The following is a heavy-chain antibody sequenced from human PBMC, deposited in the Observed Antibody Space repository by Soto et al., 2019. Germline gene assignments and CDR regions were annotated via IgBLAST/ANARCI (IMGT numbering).Heavy chain of an antibody. CDR1: GFTLSEYN. CDR3: AGAFDI. CDR2: ISSSSSTI. V-gene: IGHV3-48*01. J-gene: IGHJ3*02. Sequence: HPGGSLRLSCAASGFTLSEYNMNWVRQAPGKGLEWVSYISSSSSTIYYADSVKGRFTISRDDAKNSLYLQMNSLRAEDTAVYYCAGAFDIWGQGTMVTVSS.